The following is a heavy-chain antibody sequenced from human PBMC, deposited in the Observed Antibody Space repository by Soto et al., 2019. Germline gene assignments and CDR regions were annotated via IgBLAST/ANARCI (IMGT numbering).Heavy chain of an antibody. CDR3: TTAAGGMWGAVY. CDR2: VKSKSDGATT. Sequence: EVRLVESGAGLVKPGGSLRLSSAASGFTFSNVWMSWVRKAPGKGLEWVGRVKSKSDGATTDYAAPVKGRFTVSRDDSQNTLSLQMDSLKIEDTAVYFCTTAAGGMWGAVYWGQGTPVTVSS. CDR1: GFTFSNVW. J-gene: IGHJ4*02. D-gene: IGHD1-26*01. V-gene: IGHV3-15*01.